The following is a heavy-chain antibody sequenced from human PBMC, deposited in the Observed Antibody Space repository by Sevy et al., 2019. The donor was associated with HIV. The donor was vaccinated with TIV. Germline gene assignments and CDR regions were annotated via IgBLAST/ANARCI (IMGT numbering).Heavy chain of an antibody. V-gene: IGHV3-7*01. CDR1: GFTFSSYW. D-gene: IGHD1-7*01. CDR2: IKQDGSEK. Sequence: GGSLRLSCAASGFTFSSYWMSWVRQAPGKGLEWVTNIKQDGSEKYYVDSVKGRFTISRDNAKNSLYLQMNSLRAEDTAVYYCASQKLELAAFDIWGQGTMVTVSS. J-gene: IGHJ3*02. CDR3: ASQKLELAAFDI.